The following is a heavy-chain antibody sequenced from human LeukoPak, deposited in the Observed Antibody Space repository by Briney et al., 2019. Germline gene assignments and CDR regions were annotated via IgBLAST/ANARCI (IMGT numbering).Heavy chain of an antibody. CDR3: ARATVIGTVPVPGFLDV. CDR1: GFTFSSYD. D-gene: IGHD6-19*01. V-gene: IGHV3-13*01. J-gene: IGHJ6*04. CDR2: IGTIGDT. Sequence: GGSLRLSCAASGFTFSSYDMHWVRQVAGKGLEWVSSIGTIGDTFYPGSVKGRFTISRENAKNSLYLQMNSLRAGDTAVYYCARATVIGTVPVPGFLDVWGKGTTVTVSP.